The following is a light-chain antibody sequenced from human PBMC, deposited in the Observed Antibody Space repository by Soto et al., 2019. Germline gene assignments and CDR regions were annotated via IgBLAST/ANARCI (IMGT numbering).Light chain of an antibody. V-gene: IGKV3-15*01. CDR3: QQYNDWPLFT. CDR1: QSVSSY. CDR2: GAS. J-gene: IGKJ5*01. Sequence: EIVMTQSPATLSVSPGETATLSCRASQSVSSYLAWYQQKPGQAPRLLIYGASTRATGIPARFSGSGSGTEFTLTISGLQSEAFAVYSCQQYNDWPLFTFGQGTRLDIK.